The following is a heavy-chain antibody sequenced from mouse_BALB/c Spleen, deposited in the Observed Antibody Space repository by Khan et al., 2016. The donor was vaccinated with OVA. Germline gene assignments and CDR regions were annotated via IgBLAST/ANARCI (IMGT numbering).Heavy chain of an antibody. CDR1: GYTFSTYW. Sequence: LQQPGSELVSPGASVKLSCKTSGYTFSTYWMHWVKQRPGQGLKWIGNIYPGSGSPNYDEKFKSKATLTVDTSSTTAYMQLSNLNAEDSAVYNCTRGTTAPEGMDYWGQGTSVTDSS. J-gene: IGHJ4*01. D-gene: IGHD1-2*01. V-gene: IGHV1S22*01. CDR3: TRGTTAPEGMDY. CDR2: IYPGSGSP.